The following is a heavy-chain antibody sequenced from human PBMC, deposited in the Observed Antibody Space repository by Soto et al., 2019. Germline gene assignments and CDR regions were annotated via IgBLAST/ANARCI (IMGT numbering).Heavy chain of an antibody. D-gene: IGHD3-10*01. V-gene: IGHV4-59*01. J-gene: IGHJ4*02. CDR2: IYYSGST. Sequence: SETLSLTCTVSGGSISSYYWSWIRQPPGKGLEWIGYIYYSGSTNYNPSLKSRVTISVDTSKNQFSLKLSSVTAADTAVYYCARFVRVKRTGYYFDYWGQGTLVTVSS. CDR3: ARFVRVKRTGYYFDY. CDR1: GGSISSYY.